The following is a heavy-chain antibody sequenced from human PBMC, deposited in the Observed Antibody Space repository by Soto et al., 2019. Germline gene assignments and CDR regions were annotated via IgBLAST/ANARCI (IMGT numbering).Heavy chain of an antibody. D-gene: IGHD3-3*01. J-gene: IGHJ4*02. CDR3: AHRVLRAVFGLVTTTAIYFDF. CDR2: IYWDDAK. CDR1: GFSLTTSGVG. V-gene: IGHV2-5*02. Sequence: QITLNESGPTVVKPTETLTLTCTFSGFSLTTSGVGVGWVRQSPGKAPEWLAFIYWDDAKRYSTSLKSRLTITKDTSKNQVVLTMANVDPADTATYYCAHRVLRAVFGLVTTTAIYFDFWGPGTPVVVSS.